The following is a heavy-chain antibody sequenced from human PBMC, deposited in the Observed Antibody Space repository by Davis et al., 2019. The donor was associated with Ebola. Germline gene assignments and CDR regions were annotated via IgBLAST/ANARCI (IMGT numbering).Heavy chain of an antibody. CDR2: INPNSGGT. Sequence: ASVKVSCKASGYTFTGYYMHWVRQAPGQGLEWMGWINPNSGGTNYAQKFQGWVTMTRDTSISTAYMELSRLRSDDTAVYYCAREGAYSNGLYYYYYGMDVWGQGTTVTVSS. J-gene: IGHJ6*02. D-gene: IGHD4-11*01. CDR3: AREGAYSNGLYYYYYGMDV. CDR1: GYTFTGYY. V-gene: IGHV1-2*04.